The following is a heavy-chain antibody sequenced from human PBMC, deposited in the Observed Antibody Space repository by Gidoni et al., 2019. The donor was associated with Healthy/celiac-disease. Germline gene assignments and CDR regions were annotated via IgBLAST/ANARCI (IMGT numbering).Heavy chain of an antibody. J-gene: IGHJ2*01. CDR1: GGSISSGGYS. Sequence: QLQLQESGSGLVKPSQTLSLTCAVSGGSISSGGYSWSWIRQPPGKGLEWIGYIYHSGSTYYNPSLKSRVTISVDRSKNQFSLKLSSVTAADTAVYYCARGSVRYGSGSYSTSGWYFDLWGRGTLVTVSS. D-gene: IGHD3-10*01. CDR3: ARGSVRYGSGSYSTSGWYFDL. V-gene: IGHV4-30-2*01. CDR2: IYHSGST.